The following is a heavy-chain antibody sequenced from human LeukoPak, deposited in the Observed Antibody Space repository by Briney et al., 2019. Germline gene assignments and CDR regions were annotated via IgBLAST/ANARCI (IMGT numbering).Heavy chain of an antibody. D-gene: IGHD3-22*01. Sequence: ASVKVSCKASGYTFTSYAMHWVRQAPGQRLEWMGWINAGNGNTKYSQKFQGRVTITRDTSASTAYMELSSLRSEDTAVYYCARVGNYYDSRRWPAFDIWGQGTMVTVSS. CDR3: ARVGNYYDSRRWPAFDI. CDR1: GYTFTSYA. J-gene: IGHJ3*02. CDR2: INAGNGNT. V-gene: IGHV1-3*01.